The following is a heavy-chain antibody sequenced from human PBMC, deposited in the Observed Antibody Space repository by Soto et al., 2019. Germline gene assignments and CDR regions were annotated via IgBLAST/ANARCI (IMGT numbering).Heavy chain of an antibody. J-gene: IGHJ6*03. V-gene: IGHV3-30*18. CDR1: GITFSSYG. D-gene: IGHD3-3*01. Sequence: VQLVESGGGVVQPGRSLRLSCAASGITFSSYGMHWVRQAPGKGLEWVAVISYDGSNKYYADSVKGRFTISRDNSKNTLYLQMNSLRAEDTAVYYCAKEGRITIFGVRYYYMDVWGKGTTVTVSS. CDR3: AKEGRITIFGVRYYYMDV. CDR2: ISYDGSNK.